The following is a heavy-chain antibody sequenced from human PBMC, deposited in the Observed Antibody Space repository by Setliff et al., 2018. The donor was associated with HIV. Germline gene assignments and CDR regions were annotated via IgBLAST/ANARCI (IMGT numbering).Heavy chain of an antibody. V-gene: IGHV4-39*07. D-gene: IGHD3-16*01. CDR1: RGSISSASHY. CDR3: ARYVAYDEDDFDI. J-gene: IGHJ3*02. Sequence: PSETLSLTCIVSRGSISSASHYWGWVRQSPGRRLEWIGSIYYSGRTYYNPSLKSRVTMSVDTSKNQFSLKLNSVTAADTAVYYCARYVAYDEDDFDIWGQGTMVTVSS. CDR2: IYYSGRT.